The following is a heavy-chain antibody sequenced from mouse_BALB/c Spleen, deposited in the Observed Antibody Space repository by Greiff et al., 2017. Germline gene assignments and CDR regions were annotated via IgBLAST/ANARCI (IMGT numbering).Heavy chain of an antibody. D-gene: IGHD2-14*01. CDR1: GYSFTGYF. V-gene: IGHV1-37*01. CDR2: INPYNGDT. Sequence: VQLKQSGPELVKPGASVKISCKASGYSFTGYFMNWVKQSHGKSLEWIGRINPYNGDTFYNQKFKGKATLTVDKSSSTAHMELLSLTSEDSAVYYCGRRYRYDDGGMDYWGQGTSVTVSS. J-gene: IGHJ4*01. CDR3: GRRYRYDDGGMDY.